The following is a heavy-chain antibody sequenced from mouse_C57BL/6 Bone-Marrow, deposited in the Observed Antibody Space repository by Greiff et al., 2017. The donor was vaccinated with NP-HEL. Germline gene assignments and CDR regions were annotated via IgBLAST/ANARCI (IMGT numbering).Heavy chain of an antibody. CDR2: IYPGSGNT. CDR1: GYTFTDYY. CDR3: ARGGWFLDY. J-gene: IGHJ2*01. V-gene: IGHV1-76*01. Sequence: VQRVESGAELVRPGASVKLSCKASGYTFTDYYINWVKQRPGQGLEWIARIYPGSGNTYYNEKFKGKATLTAEKSSSTAYMQLSSLTSEDSAVYFCARGGWFLDYWGQGTTLTVSS. D-gene: IGHD1-1*02.